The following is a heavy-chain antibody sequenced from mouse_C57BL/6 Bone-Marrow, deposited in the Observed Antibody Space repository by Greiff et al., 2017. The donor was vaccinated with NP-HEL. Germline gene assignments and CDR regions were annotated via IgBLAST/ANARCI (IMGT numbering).Heavy chain of an antibody. J-gene: IGHJ4*01. CDR2: IDPSDSDT. D-gene: IGHD2-4*01. V-gene: IGHV1-52*01. CDR3: ARETMITNYAMDY. Sequence: QVQLQQPGAELVRPGSSVKLSCKASGYTFTSYWMHWVKQRPIQGLEWIGNIDPSDSDTHYNQKFKDKATLTVDKSSSTAYMQLSSLTSEDSAVYYCARETMITNYAMDYWGQGTSVTVSS. CDR1: GYTFTSYW.